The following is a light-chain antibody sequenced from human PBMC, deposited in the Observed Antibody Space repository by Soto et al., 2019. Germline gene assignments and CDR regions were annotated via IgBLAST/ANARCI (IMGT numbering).Light chain of an antibody. J-gene: IGLJ1*01. Sequence: ALTQPASVSGSLGQSITISCTGTTRDIAGYNYISWYQQLPGRAPKLMIYQVTIRPSGISNRFSGSKSGNTASLTISGLQAEDEADYYCTSFSSSTSLYVFGTGTKVTVL. CDR2: QVT. CDR1: TRDIAGYNY. CDR3: TSFSSSTSLYV. V-gene: IGLV2-14*01.